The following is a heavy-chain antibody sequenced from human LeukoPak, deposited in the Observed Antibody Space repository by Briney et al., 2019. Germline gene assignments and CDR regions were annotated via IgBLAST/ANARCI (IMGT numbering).Heavy chain of an antibody. Sequence: GRSLRLSCAASGFTFSSYAMHWVRQAPGKGLEWVAVISYDGSNKYYADSVKGRFTISRDNSKNTLYLQMNSLRAEDTAVYYCARDSYYYDSSGYFSIFRTPGGAWIDYWGQGTLVTGSS. D-gene: IGHD3-22*01. CDR3: ARDSYYYDSSGYFSIFRTPGGAWIDY. CDR2: ISYDGSNK. V-gene: IGHV3-30-3*01. J-gene: IGHJ4*02. CDR1: GFTFSSYA.